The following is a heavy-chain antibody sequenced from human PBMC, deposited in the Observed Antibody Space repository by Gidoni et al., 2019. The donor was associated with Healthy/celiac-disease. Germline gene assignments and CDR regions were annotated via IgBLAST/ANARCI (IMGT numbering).Heavy chain of an antibody. Sequence: QVQLVESGGGVVQPGRSLRLSCAASGFTFSSYAMHWVRQAPGKGLEWVAVISYDGSNKYYADSVKGRFTISRDNSKNTLYLQMNSLRAEDTAVYYCARVKYNWNEGFDYWGQGTLXTXSS. D-gene: IGHD1-20*01. CDR1: GFTFSSYA. CDR2: ISYDGSNK. J-gene: IGHJ4*02. V-gene: IGHV3-30*01. CDR3: ARVKYNWNEGFDY.